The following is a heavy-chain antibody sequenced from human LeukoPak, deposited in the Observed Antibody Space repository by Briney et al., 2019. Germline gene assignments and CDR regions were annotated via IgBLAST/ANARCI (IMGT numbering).Heavy chain of an antibody. Sequence: GGSLRLSCAASGFTFSSYEMNWVRQAPGKVLEWVSYISSSGSTIYYADSVKGRFTISRDNAKNSLYLQMNSLRAEDTAVYYCARVPLTMVRGANHFDYWGQGTLVTVSS. V-gene: IGHV3-48*03. J-gene: IGHJ4*02. CDR2: ISSSGSTI. CDR1: GFTFSSYE. CDR3: ARVPLTMVRGANHFDY. D-gene: IGHD3-10*01.